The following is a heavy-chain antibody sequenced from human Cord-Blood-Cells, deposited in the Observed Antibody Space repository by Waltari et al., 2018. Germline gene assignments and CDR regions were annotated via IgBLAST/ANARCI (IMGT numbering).Heavy chain of an antibody. Sequence: QVQLQQWGAGLLKPSETLSLTCAVYGGSFSGYYWSWIRQPPGKGLEWIGEINHSGSTNYHPSLKSRVTISVDTAKNQFSLKLSSLTAADTAVYYCARRGTYCSGGSCYSWFDPWGQGTLVTVSS. CDR1: GGSFSGYY. CDR2: INHSGST. J-gene: IGHJ5*02. CDR3: ARRGTYCSGGSCYSWFDP. D-gene: IGHD2-15*01. V-gene: IGHV4-34*01.